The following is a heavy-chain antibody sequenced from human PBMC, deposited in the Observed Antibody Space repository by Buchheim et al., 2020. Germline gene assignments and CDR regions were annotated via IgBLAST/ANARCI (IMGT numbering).Heavy chain of an antibody. J-gene: IGHJ4*02. Sequence: EVQLVETGGGLIQPGGSLRLSCAASGFTVSSAYLSWVRQAPGKGLEWVSALYSGGTTYYADSVKGRFTISSDNSKNTVYLQMNSLRAEDTAFYYCARQVGESTTFDYWGQGTL. CDR3: ARQVGESTTFDY. D-gene: IGHD1-1*01. CDR2: LYSGGTT. V-gene: IGHV3-53*02. CDR1: GFTVSSAY.